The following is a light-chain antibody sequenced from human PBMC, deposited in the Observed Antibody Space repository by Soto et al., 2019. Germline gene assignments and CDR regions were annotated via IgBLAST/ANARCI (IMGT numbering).Light chain of an antibody. CDR2: GAS. CDR1: QSVSSN. V-gene: IGKV3-15*01. J-gene: IGKJ1*01. CDR3: QQYNNWPG. Sequence: EIVMTQSPATLSLSPGERATLSCRASQSVSSNLAWYQQKPGQAPRLLIYGASTRATGIPARFSGSGSGTEFTLTISSLQSEDFAVYYCQQYNNWPGFGQGTKVEIK.